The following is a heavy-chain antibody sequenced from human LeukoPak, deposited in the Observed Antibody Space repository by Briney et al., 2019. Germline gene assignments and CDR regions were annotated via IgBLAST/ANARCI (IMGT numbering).Heavy chain of an antibody. CDR2: ISAYNGNT. CDR3: AREAYCSSTSCHHYLDY. D-gene: IGHD2-2*01. CDR1: GYTFTSYG. Sequence: ASVKVSCKASGYTFTSYGISWVRQAPGQGLEWMGWISAYNGNTNYAQKLQGRVTMTTDTSTSTAYMELRSLRSDDTAVYYCAREAYCSSTSCHHYLDYWGQGTLVTVSS. V-gene: IGHV1-18*01. J-gene: IGHJ4*02.